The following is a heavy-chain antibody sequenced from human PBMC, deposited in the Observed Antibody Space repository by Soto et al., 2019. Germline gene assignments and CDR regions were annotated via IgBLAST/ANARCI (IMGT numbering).Heavy chain of an antibody. CDR3: AKVWGQYYFAS. CDR1: GFTFSSNA. D-gene: IGHD1-26*01. J-gene: IGHJ4*02. CDR2: INPDGGGT. Sequence: PGGSLRLSCAASGFTFSSNAMRWVRQAPGKGLDWVSAINPDGGGTYYADSVKGRFTISRDNSKNTLYLQMNSLRAEDTAVYYCAKVWGQYYFASWGQGTLVTVSS. V-gene: IGHV3-23*01.